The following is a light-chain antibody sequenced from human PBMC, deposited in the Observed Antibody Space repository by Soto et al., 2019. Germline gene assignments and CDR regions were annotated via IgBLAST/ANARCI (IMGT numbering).Light chain of an antibody. Sequence: EIVLTQSPATLSLSPGERATLSCRASQSVSSYLAWYQQKPGQAPRLLIYDASNRATGIPARFSGSGSGTDFTLTISSLEPEDFVVYYCQQRSTWSYTFGQGTKLEIK. V-gene: IGKV3-11*01. CDR2: DAS. J-gene: IGKJ2*01. CDR3: QQRSTWSYT. CDR1: QSVSSY.